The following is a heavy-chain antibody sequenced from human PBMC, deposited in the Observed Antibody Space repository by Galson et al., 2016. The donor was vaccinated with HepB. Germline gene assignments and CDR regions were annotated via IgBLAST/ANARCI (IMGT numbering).Heavy chain of an antibody. D-gene: IGHD4-23*01. J-gene: IGHJ4*03. CDR1: GAAISGSY. V-gene: IGHV4-59*01. Sequence: ETLSLTCSVSGAAISGSYWSWIRQPPGKGLEWIGYIYISGTTNYNPSLKSRVTMSVDASKNQFSLRLTSVTAADTAVYHCARVRPVNSGYFDYWGQGTLVTVSS. CDR3: ARVRPVNSGYFDY. CDR2: IYISGTT.